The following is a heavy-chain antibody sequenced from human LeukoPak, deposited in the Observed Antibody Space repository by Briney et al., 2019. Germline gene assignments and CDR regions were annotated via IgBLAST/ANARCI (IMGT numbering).Heavy chain of an antibody. CDR3: AKDQSRVGASDPFDY. J-gene: IGHJ4*02. CDR2: ISGSGATT. CDR1: GFTFSSCA. D-gene: IGHD1-26*01. Sequence: PGGPLRLSCAASGFTFSSCAMTWVRQAPGKGLGWVSSISGSGATTYYADSVKGRFTISRDNSNNTVYLQMNSLRAEDTAVYYCAKDQSRVGASDPFDYWGQGMQVGVSS. V-gene: IGHV3-23*01.